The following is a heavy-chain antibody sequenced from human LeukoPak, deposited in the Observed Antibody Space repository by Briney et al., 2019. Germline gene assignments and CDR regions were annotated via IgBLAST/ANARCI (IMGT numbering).Heavy chain of an antibody. J-gene: IGHJ4*02. CDR1: GFTFSSYE. D-gene: IGHD3-9*01. CDR2: ISGSGGST. Sequence: GGSLRLSCAASGFTFSSYEMNWVRQAPGKGLEWVSAISGSGGSTYYADSVKGRFTISRDNSKNTLYLQMNSLRAEDTAVYYCAKTPYYDILTGYYPDYWGQGTLVTVSS. V-gene: IGHV3-23*01. CDR3: AKTPYYDILTGYYPDY.